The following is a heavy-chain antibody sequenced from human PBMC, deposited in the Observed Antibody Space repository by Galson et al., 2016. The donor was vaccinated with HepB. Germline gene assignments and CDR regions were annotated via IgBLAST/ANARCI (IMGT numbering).Heavy chain of an antibody. CDR3: TKDPLLYSSSYWYFGD. V-gene: IGHV3-33*06. D-gene: IGHD6-6*01. J-gene: IGHJ2*01. Sequence: SLRLSCATSGFNFSRSGMQWVRQAPGKGLEWVALIWFDGSKKFYADSVEGRFTISRDSSKNTVYLQMNSLRVDDTAVYYCTKDPLLYSSSYWYFGDWGRGSLVTVSS. CDR2: IWFDGSKK. CDR1: GFNFSRSG.